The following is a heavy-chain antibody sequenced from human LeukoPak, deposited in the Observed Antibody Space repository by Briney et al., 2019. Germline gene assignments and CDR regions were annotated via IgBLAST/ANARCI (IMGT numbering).Heavy chain of an antibody. J-gene: IGHJ6*04. CDR3: ARSQAHYDMLTGYIYYNDNMDV. Sequence: SETLSLTCTVSGGSISSGDYYWNWIRQPPGKGLEWIGYIYYGGSTYYNPSLKIVVTISVDTSKNPFSLKLSSVTAADTAVYYCARSQAHYDMLTGYIYYNDNMDVWGKGTTVTVSS. CDR2: IYYGGST. CDR1: GGSISSGDYY. D-gene: IGHD3-9*01. V-gene: IGHV4-30-4*01.